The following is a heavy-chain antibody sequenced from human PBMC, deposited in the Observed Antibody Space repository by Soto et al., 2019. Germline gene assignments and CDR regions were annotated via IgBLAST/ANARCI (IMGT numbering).Heavy chain of an antibody. CDR1: GDTFNFYT. V-gene: IGHV1-69*02. CDR2: VNPILTMS. CDR3: ATSYGSGYRAFDY. Sequence: QVQLVQSGAEVRKPGSAVRVSCKASGDTFNFYTINWVRQAPGLGLEWMGRVNPILTMSNYARKFEGRVTITADKSTTTAYMELRSLRSDDTAIYYCATSYGSGYRAFDYWGQGALVTASS. J-gene: IGHJ4*02. D-gene: IGHD3-10*01.